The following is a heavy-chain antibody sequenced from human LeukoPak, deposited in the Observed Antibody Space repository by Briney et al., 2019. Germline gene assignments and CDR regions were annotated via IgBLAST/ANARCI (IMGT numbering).Heavy chain of an antibody. CDR3: AREYYYGSGSNGFDY. J-gene: IGHJ4*02. D-gene: IGHD3-10*01. Sequence: ASVKVSCKASGYTFTDYFIHWVRQAPGQGLEWMGWLNPYSGATNFALSFRGRVTMTRDTSVNTAYMEVNSLTSDDTSVYYCAREYYYGSGSNGFDYWGQGTLVTVSS. CDR1: GYTFTDYF. V-gene: IGHV1-2*02. CDR2: LNPYSGAT.